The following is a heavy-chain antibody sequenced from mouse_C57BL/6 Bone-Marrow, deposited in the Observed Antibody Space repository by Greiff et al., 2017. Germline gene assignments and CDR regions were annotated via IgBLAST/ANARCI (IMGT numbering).Heavy chain of an antibody. V-gene: IGHV14-4*01. CDR2: IDPENGDT. J-gene: IGHJ2*01. CDR1: GFNIKDDY. Sequence: VQLQQSGAELVRPGASVKLSCTASGFNIKDDYMHWVKQRPEQGLEWIGWIDPENGDTEYASKFQGKATITADTSSNTAYLQLSSLTSEDTAVYYCTPTGYYFDYWGKGTTLTVPS. CDR3: TPTGYYFDY. D-gene: IGHD4-1*02.